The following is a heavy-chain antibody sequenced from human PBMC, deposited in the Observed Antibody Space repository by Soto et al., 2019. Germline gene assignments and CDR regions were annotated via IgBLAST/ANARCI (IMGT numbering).Heavy chain of an antibody. J-gene: IGHJ4*02. D-gene: IGHD2-8*02. CDR1: GYSFTGYY. CDR2: INPDSGAT. CDR3: ARGDYGTGGYPFPYFDY. Sequence: HEHLVQSGAEVKRPGASLKVSCKASGYSFTGYYIHWVRQAPGQGLEWMGWINPDSGATNYAQNFQGRVTLTSDTSISTASMKLTSLTSDDTAVYYCARGDYGTGGYPFPYFDYWGQGTLVIVSS. V-gene: IGHV1-2*02.